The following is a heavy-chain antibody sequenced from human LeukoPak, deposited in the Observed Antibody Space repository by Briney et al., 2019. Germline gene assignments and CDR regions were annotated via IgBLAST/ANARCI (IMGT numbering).Heavy chain of an antibody. CDR1: GFTFSGRW. Sequence: GGSLRLSCAASGFTFSGRWMSWLRQAPGKGLVWVSRINSDGSSTSYADSVKGRFTISRDNAKNTLYLQMNSLRAEDTAVYYCARYNWNYDYFDYWGQGTLVTVSS. CDR2: INSDGSST. CDR3: ARYNWNYDYFDY. J-gene: IGHJ4*02. D-gene: IGHD1-7*01. V-gene: IGHV3-74*01.